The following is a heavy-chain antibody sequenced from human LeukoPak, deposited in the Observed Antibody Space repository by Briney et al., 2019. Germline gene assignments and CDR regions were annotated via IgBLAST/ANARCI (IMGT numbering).Heavy chain of an antibody. CDR2: IIPIFGTA. J-gene: IGHJ6*03. Sequence: SVKVSCKASGGTFSSYAISWVRQAPGQGLEWMGGIIPIFGTANYAQKFQGRVTITTVESTSTAYMELSSLRSEDTAVYYCARVVVVSAVLELIDYYYYMDVWGKGTTVTVSS. D-gene: IGHD2-2*01. V-gene: IGHV1-69*05. CDR3: ARVVVVSAVLELIDYYYYMDV. CDR1: GGTFSSYA.